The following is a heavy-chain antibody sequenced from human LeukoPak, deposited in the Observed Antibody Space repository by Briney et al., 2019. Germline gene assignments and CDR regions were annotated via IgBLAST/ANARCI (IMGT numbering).Heavy chain of an antibody. Sequence: ASVKVSCKASGYTFTSYGISWVRQAPGQGLEWMGWISAYNGNTNYAQKLQGRVTMTTDTSTSTAYMELRSLRSDDTAVYYCARASYDILTGYYLYFDYWGQGTLVTVSS. J-gene: IGHJ4*02. D-gene: IGHD3-9*01. CDR2: ISAYNGNT. CDR3: ARASYDILTGYYLYFDY. V-gene: IGHV1-18*01. CDR1: GYTFTSYG.